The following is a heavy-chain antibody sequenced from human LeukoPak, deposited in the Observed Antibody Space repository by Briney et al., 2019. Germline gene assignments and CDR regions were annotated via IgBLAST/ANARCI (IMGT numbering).Heavy chain of an antibody. CDR3: ARDLYCSGGSCYQY. CDR2: ISSSSSYI. CDR1: GFTFSSYS. J-gene: IGHJ1*01. V-gene: IGHV3-21*04. D-gene: IGHD2-15*01. Sequence: GGSLRLSCAASGFTFSSYSMNWVRQAPGKGLEWVSSISSSSSYIYYADSVKGRFIISGDNSKNTLYLQMNSLRAEDTAVYYCARDLYCSGGSCYQYWGQGTLVTVSS.